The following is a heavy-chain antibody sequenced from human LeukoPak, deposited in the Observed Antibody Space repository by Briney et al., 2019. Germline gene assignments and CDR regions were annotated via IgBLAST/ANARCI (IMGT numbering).Heavy chain of an antibody. CDR1: GFTFSSYA. Sequence: PGGSLRLSCSASGFTFSSYAMHWVRQAPGKGLEYVSAISSNGGSTYYADSVKGRFTISRDNSKNTLYLQMSSLRAEDTAVYYCVWYVHYGSEAPFDYWGQGTLVTVSS. J-gene: IGHJ4*02. CDR2: ISSNGGST. V-gene: IGHV3-64D*06. CDR3: VWYVHYGSEAPFDY. D-gene: IGHD3-10*01.